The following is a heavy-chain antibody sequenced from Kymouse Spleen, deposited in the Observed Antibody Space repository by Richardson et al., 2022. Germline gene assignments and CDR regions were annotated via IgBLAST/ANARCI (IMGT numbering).Heavy chain of an antibody. V-gene: IGHV3-23*04. Sequence: EVQLVESGGGLVQPGGSLRLSCAASGFTFSSYAMSWVRQAPGKGLEWVSAISGSGGSTYYADSVKGRFTISRDNSKNTLYLQMNSLRAEDTAVYYCAKDPGIAVAGTYYYYGMDVWGQGTTVTVSS. CDR3: AKDPGIAVAGTYYYYGMDV. CDR2: ISGSGGST. J-gene: IGHJ6*02. CDR1: GFTFSSYA. D-gene: IGHD6-19*01.